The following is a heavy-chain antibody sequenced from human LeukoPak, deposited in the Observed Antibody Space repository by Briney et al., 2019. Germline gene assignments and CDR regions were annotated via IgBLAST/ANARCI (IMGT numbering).Heavy chain of an antibody. CDR2: ISYDGSNK. D-gene: IGHD5-24*01. V-gene: IGHV3-30*04. CDR1: GFTFSSYA. J-gene: IGHJ4*02. CDR3: ARGNRNTRRDGYNYEDY. Sequence: PGGPLRLSCAASGFTFSSYAMHWVRQAPGKGLEWVAVISYDGSNKYYADSVKGRFTISRDNSKNTLYLQMNSLRAEDTAVYYCARGNRNTRRDGYNYEDYWGQGTLVTVSS.